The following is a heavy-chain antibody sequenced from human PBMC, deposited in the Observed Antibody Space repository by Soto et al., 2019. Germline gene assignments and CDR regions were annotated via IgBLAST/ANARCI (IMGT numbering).Heavy chain of an antibody. D-gene: IGHD1-1*01. CDR1: GGSVSSGSYY. J-gene: IGHJ4*02. V-gene: IGHV4-61*01. Sequence: KTSETLSLTCTVSGGSVSSGSYYWSWIRQPPGKGLEWIGYIYYSGSTNYNPSLKSRVTISVDTSKNQFSLKLSSVTAADTAVYYCARGQRYWGQGTLVTVSS. CDR2: IYYSGST. CDR3: ARGQRY.